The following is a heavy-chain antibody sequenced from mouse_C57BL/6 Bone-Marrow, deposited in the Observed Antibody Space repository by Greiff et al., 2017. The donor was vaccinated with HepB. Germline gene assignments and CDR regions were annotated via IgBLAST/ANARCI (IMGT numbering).Heavy chain of an antibody. V-gene: IGHV1-80*01. Sequence: QVQLKESGAELVKPGASVKISCKASGYAFSSYWMNWVKQRPGKGLEWIGQIYPGDGDTNYNGKFKGKATLTADKSSSTAYMQLSSLTSEDSAVYCCASSTMVRRMDYWGQGTSVTVSS. D-gene: IGHD2-2*01. J-gene: IGHJ4*01. CDR1: GYAFSSYW. CDR2: IYPGDGDT. CDR3: ASSTMVRRMDY.